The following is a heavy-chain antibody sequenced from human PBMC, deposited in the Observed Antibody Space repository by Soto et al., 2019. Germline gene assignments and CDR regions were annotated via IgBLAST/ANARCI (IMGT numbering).Heavy chain of an antibody. V-gene: IGHV4-59*01. CDR1: GGSISSYY. Sequence: SETLSLTCTVSGGSISSYYWSWIRQPPGKGLERIGYTYYSGSTNYNPSLKSRVTMSVDTSENQFSLNLSSVTAADTAVYYCARESCLASTSCYSVDYWGQGTLVTVS. D-gene: IGHD2-2*01. CDR2: TYYSGST. CDR3: ARESCLASTSCYSVDY. J-gene: IGHJ4*02.